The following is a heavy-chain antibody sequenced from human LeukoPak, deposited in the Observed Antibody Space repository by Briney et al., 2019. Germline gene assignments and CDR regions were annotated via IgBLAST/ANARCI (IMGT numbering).Heavy chain of an antibody. CDR3: ARVGANYYYYMDV. D-gene: IGHD5-12*01. CDR1: GYPLISYY. V-gene: IGHV1-46*01. Sequence: ASVKVSCKASGYPLISYYIHWVRQAPGQGLEWMGIINPSGGSTSYAQKFQGRVTMTRDMSTSTVYMELSSLRSEDTAVYYCARVGANYYYYMDVWGKGTTVIVS. CDR2: INPSGGST. J-gene: IGHJ6*03.